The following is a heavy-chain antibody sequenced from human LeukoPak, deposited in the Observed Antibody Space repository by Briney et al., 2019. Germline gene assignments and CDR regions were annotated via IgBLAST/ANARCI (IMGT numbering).Heavy chain of an antibody. CDR2: IYYSGNT. V-gene: IGHV4-59*01. J-gene: IGHJ4*02. D-gene: IGHD3/OR15-3a*01. CDR1: GGSISTYY. Sequence: SETLSLTCTASGGSISTYYWSWIQQPPGKGLEWIGYIYYSGNTNYNPSLRSRVTISIDTSKNQFFLRLSSVTAADTAVYYCARVGSWTFDYWGQGTLVTVSS. CDR3: ARVGSWTFDY.